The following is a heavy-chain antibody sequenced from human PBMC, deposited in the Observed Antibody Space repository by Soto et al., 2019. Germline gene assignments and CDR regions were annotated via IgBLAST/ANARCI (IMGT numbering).Heavy chain of an antibody. Sequence: QVQLVQSGAEVKKPGASVRVSCKASGYTFTNYGITWVRQAPGQGLEWMGWISTYTGNTNYAQKLQGRVTMTTDTSASTAYMELRSLRSDDTAVYYCARAAYGDDDYWGQGTLVTVSS. CDR2: ISTYTGNT. V-gene: IGHV1-18*01. D-gene: IGHD4-17*01. CDR1: GYTFTNYG. CDR3: ARAAYGDDDY. J-gene: IGHJ4*02.